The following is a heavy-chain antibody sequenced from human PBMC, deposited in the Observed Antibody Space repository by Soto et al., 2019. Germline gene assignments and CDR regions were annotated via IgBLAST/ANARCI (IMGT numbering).Heavy chain of an antibody. J-gene: IGHJ6*02. CDR1: GYTFTSYG. CDR2: ISAYNGNT. Sequence: QVQLVQSGAEVKEPGASVKVSCKASGYTFTSYGISWVRQAPGQGLEWMGWISAYNGNTNYAQKLQGRVTMTTNTSTSTAYMELRSLRSDDTSVYYCARRGAAAGTYYYYGMDVWGQGTTVTVSS. D-gene: IGHD6-13*01. V-gene: IGHV1-18*01. CDR3: ARRGAAAGTYYYYGMDV.